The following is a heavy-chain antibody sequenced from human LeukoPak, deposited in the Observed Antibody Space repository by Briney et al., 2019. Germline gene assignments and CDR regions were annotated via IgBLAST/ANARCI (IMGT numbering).Heavy chain of an antibody. V-gene: IGHV3-7*04. CDR2: IKPDGSEE. CDR3: ARGGFTYGL. J-gene: IGHJ4*02. D-gene: IGHD5-18*01. Sequence: GGSLRLSCAASGFTFSSYWMHWVRQAPGKGLEWVANIKPDGSEEYYVDSLKGRFTISRDNANNSLYLQMNSLRVEDTAVYYCARGGFTYGLWGQGTLVTVSS. CDR1: GFTFSSYW.